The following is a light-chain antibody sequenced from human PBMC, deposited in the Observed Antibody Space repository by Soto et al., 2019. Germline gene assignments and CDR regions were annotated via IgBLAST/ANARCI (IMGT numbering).Light chain of an antibody. CDR1: QSVSSY. Sequence: EIVLTQSPATLSLSPGERATLSCRASQSVSSYLAWYQQKPGQAPRLLIYHASNRATGIPARFSGSGSGTDFTLTISSLEPEDFSVYYCQQRLTAITFGQGTRLEIK. J-gene: IGKJ5*01. V-gene: IGKV3-11*01. CDR3: QQRLTAIT. CDR2: HAS.